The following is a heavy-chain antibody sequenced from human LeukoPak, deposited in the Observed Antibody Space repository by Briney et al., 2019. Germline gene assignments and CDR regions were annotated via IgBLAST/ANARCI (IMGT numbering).Heavy chain of an antibody. V-gene: IGHV1-69*04. CDR1: GGTFSSYA. Sequence: ASVKVSCKASGGTFSSYAISWVRQAPGQGLEWMGRIIPILGIANYAQKLQGRVTMTTDTSTSTAYMELRSLRSDDTAVYYCASSSTSLYGPYYFDYWGQGTLVTVSS. CDR3: ASSSTSLYGPYYFDY. D-gene: IGHD2-2*01. J-gene: IGHJ4*02. CDR2: IIPILGIA.